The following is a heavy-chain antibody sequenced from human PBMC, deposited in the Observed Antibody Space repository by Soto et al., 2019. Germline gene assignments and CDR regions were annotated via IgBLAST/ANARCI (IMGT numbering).Heavy chain of an antibody. Sequence: QITLKESGPTLVKPTQTLTLTCTFSGFSLSTSGVGVGWIRQPPGKALEWLALIYWDDNKRYSPSLKSRLTNAKDXXKXQXDLTMTNMDPVDTATYYCAHSKNPPYNWNYECYFDYWGQGTLVTVSS. V-gene: IGHV2-5*02. CDR1: GFSLSTSGVG. CDR3: AHSKNPPYNWNYECYFDY. J-gene: IGHJ4*02. D-gene: IGHD1-7*01. CDR2: IYWDDNK.